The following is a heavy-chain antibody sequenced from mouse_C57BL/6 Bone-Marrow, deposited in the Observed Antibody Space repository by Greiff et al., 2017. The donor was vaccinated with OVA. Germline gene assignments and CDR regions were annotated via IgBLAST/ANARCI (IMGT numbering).Heavy chain of an antibody. CDR3: ARWGRVFDY. J-gene: IGHJ2*01. CDR2: INPSTGGT. CDR1: GYSFTGYY. Sequence: EVMLVESGPELVKPGASVKISCKASGYSFTGYYMNWVKQSPEKSLEWIGEINPSTGGTTYNQKFKAKATLTVDKSSSTAYMQLKSLTSEDSAVYYCARWGRVFDYWGQGTTLTVSS. V-gene: IGHV1-42*01.